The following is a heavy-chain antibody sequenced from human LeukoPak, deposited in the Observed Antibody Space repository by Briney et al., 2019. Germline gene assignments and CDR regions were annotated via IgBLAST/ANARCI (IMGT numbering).Heavy chain of an antibody. J-gene: IGHJ4*02. D-gene: IGHD5-12*01. V-gene: IGHV4-4*02. CDR1: RGSISSSNW. CDR3: ASSIRYSGYEADY. CDR2: IYHSGST. Sequence: PSETLSLTCAVSRGSISSSNWWSWVRQPPGKGLEWIGEIYHSGSTNYNPSLKSRVTISVDKSKSQFSLKLSSVTAADTAVYYCASSIRYSGYEADYWGQGTLVTVSS.